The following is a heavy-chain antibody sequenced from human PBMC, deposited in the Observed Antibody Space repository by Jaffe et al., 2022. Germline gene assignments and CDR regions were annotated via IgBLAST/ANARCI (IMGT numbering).Heavy chain of an antibody. V-gene: IGHV4-59*01. CDR3: ARGYGSGSRHNWFDP. CDR1: GGSISSYY. Sequence: QVQLQESGPGLVKPSETLSLTCTVSGGSISSYYWSWIRQPPGKGLEWIGYIYYSGSTNYNPSLKSRVTISVDTSKNQFSLKLSSVTAADTAVYYCARGYGSGSRHNWFDPWGQGTLVTVSS. CDR2: IYYSGST. J-gene: IGHJ5*02. D-gene: IGHD3-10*01.